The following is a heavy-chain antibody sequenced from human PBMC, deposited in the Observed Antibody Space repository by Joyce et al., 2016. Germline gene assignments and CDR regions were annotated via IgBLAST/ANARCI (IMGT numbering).Heavy chain of an antibody. J-gene: IGHJ6*03. Sequence: EVQLLESGGGLVQPGGSLTLSCVASGFTFNNYGLTWVRQAPGNGLEWVSSISDIGGSTYYADSVRDRFTISRDNSKNTLFLQMTSLTAEDTAVYYCAKDRPYSTYYYFYYMDVWGKGTTVTVSS. V-gene: IGHV3-23*01. D-gene: IGHD4-11*01. CDR3: AKDRPYSTYYYFYYMDV. CDR1: GFTFNNYG. CDR2: ISDIGGST.